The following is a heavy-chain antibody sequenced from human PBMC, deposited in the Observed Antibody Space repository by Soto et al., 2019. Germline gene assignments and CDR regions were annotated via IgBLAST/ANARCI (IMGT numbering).Heavy chain of an antibody. CDR3: ARDQAIRMWPDPWHPGIDY. CDR2: IWYDGSNK. V-gene: IGHV3-33*01. Sequence: GGSLRLSCAASGFTFSSYGMHWVRQAPGKGLEWVAVIWYDGSNKYYADSVKGRFTISRDNSKNTLYLQMNSLRAEDTAVYYCARDQAIRMWPDPWHPGIDYWGQGTLVTVSS. J-gene: IGHJ4*02. CDR1: GFTFSSYG. D-gene: IGHD2-21*01.